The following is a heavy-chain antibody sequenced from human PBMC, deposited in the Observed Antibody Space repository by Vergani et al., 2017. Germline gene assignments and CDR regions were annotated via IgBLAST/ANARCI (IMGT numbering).Heavy chain of an antibody. CDR1: GFSLITSVVG. CDR2: IYWNDDK. Sequence: QRTLKESVPTLVKTTQTLTLTCTFSGFSLITSVVGVGWIRQPPGTALEWLALIYWNDDKRYSPSLKSRLTITKDTSKKPVVLTMTNMDPVDTATYYCARQQWTSFDYWGQGTLVTVSS. J-gene: IGHJ4*02. CDR3: ARQQWTSFDY. D-gene: IGHD6-19*01. V-gene: IGHV2-5*01.